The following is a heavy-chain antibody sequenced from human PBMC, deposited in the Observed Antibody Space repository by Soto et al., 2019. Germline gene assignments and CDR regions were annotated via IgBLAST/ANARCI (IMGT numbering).Heavy chain of an antibody. D-gene: IGHD2-2*01. CDR3: ARTFCSTTSCQAHDMDV. J-gene: IGHJ6*02. V-gene: IGHV4-61*01. Sequence: SETLSLTCTVSGGSVSSGSCYWTWIRQPPGKGLEWIGYIYYSGSTNYNPSLKSRVTISLDTSNSQFSLRLSSVTAADTAVYYCARTFCSTTSCQAHDMDVWGQGTTVTVSS. CDR1: GGSVSSGSCY. CDR2: IYYSGST.